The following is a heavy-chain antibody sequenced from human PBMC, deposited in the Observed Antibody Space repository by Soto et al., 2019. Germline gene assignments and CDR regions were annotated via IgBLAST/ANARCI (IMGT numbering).Heavy chain of an antibody. V-gene: IGHV3-21*01. J-gene: IGHJ4*02. CDR2: ISSSSSYI. D-gene: IGHD6-19*01. CDR1: GFTFSSYS. Sequence: EVQLVESGGGLVKPGGSLRLSCAASGFTFSSYSMNWVRQAPGKGLEWVSSISSSSSYIYYADSVKGRFTISRDNAKNSLYLQMNALRAEDTAVYYCARDAGAVAGTLDGWGQGTLVTVSS. CDR3: ARDAGAVAGTLDG.